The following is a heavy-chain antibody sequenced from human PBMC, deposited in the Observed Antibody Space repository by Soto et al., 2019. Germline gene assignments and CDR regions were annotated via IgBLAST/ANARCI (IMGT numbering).Heavy chain of an antibody. CDR1: RLTFSNYW. Sequence: EVQLVESGGGLVQPGGSLRLSCAASRLTFSNYWMNWVRQAPGKGLEWVANINQDGSEKFYVDSVKGRFTISTDNSKDSLYLQMNSLRDEDTAVYYCATLGVGNLGYWGQGTLVTVSS. J-gene: IGHJ4*02. CDR2: INQDGSEK. D-gene: IGHD2-15*01. CDR3: ATLGVGNLGY. V-gene: IGHV3-7*01.